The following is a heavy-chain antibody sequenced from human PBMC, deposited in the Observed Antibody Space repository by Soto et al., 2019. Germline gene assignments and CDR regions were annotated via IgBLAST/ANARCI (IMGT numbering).Heavy chain of an antibody. CDR2: IYYSGST. D-gene: IGHD5-18*01. CDR3: ARGYFTYTAGWFDP. J-gene: IGHJ5*02. CDR1: GGSISSGGYY. Sequence: QVQLQESGPGLVKPSQTLSLTCTVSGGSISSGGYYWSWIRQHPGKGLEWIGYIYYSGSTYYNPSLQSRVTXXVXTXXNQCSLQLSSVTAADTAVYYCARGYFTYTAGWFDPWGQGTLVTVSS. V-gene: IGHV4-31*03.